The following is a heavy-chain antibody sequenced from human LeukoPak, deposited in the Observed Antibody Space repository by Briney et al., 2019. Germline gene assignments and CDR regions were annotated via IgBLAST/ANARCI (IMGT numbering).Heavy chain of an antibody. V-gene: IGHV3-23*01. CDR1: GFPFSSYA. J-gene: IGHJ4*02. Sequence: GGSLRLSCAASGFPFSSYAMSWVRQAPGEGLEWVSGISTNGGSTSYADSVKGRFTISRDNAKNSLYLQVNSLRAEDTAVYYCARNQRRLDYWGQGTLVTVSS. CDR3: ARNQRRLDY. D-gene: IGHD1-14*01. CDR2: ISTNGGST.